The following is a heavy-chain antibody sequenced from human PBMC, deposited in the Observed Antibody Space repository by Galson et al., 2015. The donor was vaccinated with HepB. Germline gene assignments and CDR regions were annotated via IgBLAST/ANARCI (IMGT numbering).Heavy chain of an antibody. D-gene: IGHD1-20*01. V-gene: IGHV3-30*09. J-gene: IGHJ3*02. CDR1: GFTFSSYA. CDR3: ARVPKPYIWNDPGALDM. CDR2: ISYDGSNK. Sequence: SLRLSCAASGFTFSSYAMHWVRQAPGKGLECVAVISYDGSNKYYADSVKGRFANSRDNSKNTQYLQMNSLRTEDTAVYYCARVPKPYIWNDPGALDMWGQGTMVTVSS.